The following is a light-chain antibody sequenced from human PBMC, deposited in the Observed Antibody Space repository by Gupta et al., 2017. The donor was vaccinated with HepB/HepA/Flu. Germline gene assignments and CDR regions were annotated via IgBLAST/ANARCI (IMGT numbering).Light chain of an antibody. CDR1: SSNIVAEYD. J-gene: IGLJ2*01. CDR2: GDD. CDR3: PYSDTGLIVVG. Sequence: QSVLPQPPSVSGAPGQRVTISCTGSSSNIVAEYDVHWSQQLPGRALKLRFAGDDNRPSGVQDRCLGSKAGTYASRPTXGXKAEDEXDDYCPYSDTGLIVVGFGGGTRMTV. V-gene: IGLV1-40*01.